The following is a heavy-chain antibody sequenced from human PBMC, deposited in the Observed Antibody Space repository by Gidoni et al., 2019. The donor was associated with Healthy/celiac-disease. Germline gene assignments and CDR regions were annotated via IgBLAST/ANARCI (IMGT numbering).Heavy chain of an antibody. CDR3: AKDQQWEIAVAAPGDY. J-gene: IGHJ4*02. CDR1: GFTFSSYA. V-gene: IGHV3-23*04. CDR2: ISGSGGST. Sequence: EVQLVESGGGLVQPGGSLRLSCAASGFTFSSYAMSWVRQAPGKGLEWVSAISGSGGSTYYADSVKGRFTISRDNSKNTLYLQMNSLRAEDTAVYYCAKDQQWEIAVAAPGDYWGQGTLVTVSS. D-gene: IGHD6-19*01.